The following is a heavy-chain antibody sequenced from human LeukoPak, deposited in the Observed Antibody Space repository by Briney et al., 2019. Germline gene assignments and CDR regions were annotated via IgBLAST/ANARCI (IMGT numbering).Heavy chain of an antibody. CDR1: GGSFSGYY. Sequence: SESLSLTCAVYGGSFSGYYWSWIRQPPGKGLEWIGEINHSGSTNYNPSLKSRVTISVDTSKNQFSLKLSSVTAADTAVYYCARGLRVATIYRLTGYYYYMDVWGKGTTVTVSS. CDR3: ARGLRVATIYRLTGYYYYMDV. CDR2: INHSGST. J-gene: IGHJ6*03. V-gene: IGHV4-34*01. D-gene: IGHD5-12*01.